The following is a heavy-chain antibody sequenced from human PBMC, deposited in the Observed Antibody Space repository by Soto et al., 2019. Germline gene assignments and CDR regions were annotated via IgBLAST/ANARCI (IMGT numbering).Heavy chain of an antibody. CDR1: GGSISSGGYY. Sequence: QVQLQESGPGLVKPSQTLSLTCTVSGGSISSGGYYWSWIRQHPGKGLEWIGYIYYSGSTYYNPSLKSRVTISVATSKNQFSLKLSSVTAADTAVYYCAREQGGSGSPPWFDPWGQGTLVTVSS. CDR3: AREQGGSGSPPWFDP. J-gene: IGHJ5*02. D-gene: IGHD3-10*01. CDR2: IYYSGST. V-gene: IGHV4-31*03.